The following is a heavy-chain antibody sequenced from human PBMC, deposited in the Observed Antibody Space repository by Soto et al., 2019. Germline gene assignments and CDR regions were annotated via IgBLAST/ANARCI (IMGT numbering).Heavy chain of an antibody. CDR3: ARHPSNFWFDP. D-gene: IGHD4-4*01. CDR2: IYYSGST. CDR1: GGSISSSSYF. V-gene: IGHV4-39*01. Sequence: QLQLQESGPGLVKPSETLSLTCTVSGGSISSSSYFWGWIRQPPGKGLEWIGSIYYSGSTYYNPSLKNRVTVSVDTSKNQFSLKLSSVTAAYTAVYYCARHPSNFWFDPWRQGTLGTVSS. J-gene: IGHJ5*02.